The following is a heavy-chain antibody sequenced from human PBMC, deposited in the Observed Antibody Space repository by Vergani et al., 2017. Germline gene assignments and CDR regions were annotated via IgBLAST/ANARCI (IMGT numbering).Heavy chain of an antibody. D-gene: IGHD6-13*01. J-gene: IGHJ4*02. V-gene: IGHV3-73*01. CDR2: IRSKANNYAT. CDR3: TSGIIAAADTGGQNFDY. CDR1: GFTFSGSA. Sequence: EVQLLESGGGLVQPGGSLRLSCAASGFTFSGSAMHWVRQASGKGLEWVGRIRSKANNYATTYAASVKGRFTISRDDSKNTAYLQMNSLKSEDTAVYFCTSGIIAAADTGGQNFDYWGQGTLVTVSS.